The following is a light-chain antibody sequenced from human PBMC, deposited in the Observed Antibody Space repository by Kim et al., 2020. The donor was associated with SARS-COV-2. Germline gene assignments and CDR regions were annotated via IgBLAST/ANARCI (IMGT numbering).Light chain of an antibody. Sequence: SYELTQPPSVSVAPGKTARITCGGNNIGSKSVHWYQQKPGQAPVLVIYYDSDRPSGIPERFSGSNSGNTATLTISRVEAGDEADCYCQVWDSSSDNWVFG. V-gene: IGLV3-21*04. CDR3: QVWDSSSDNWV. CDR2: YDS. CDR1: NIGSKS. J-gene: IGLJ3*02.